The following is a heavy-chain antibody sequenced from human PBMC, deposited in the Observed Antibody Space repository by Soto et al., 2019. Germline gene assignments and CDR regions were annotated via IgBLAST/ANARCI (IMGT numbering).Heavy chain of an antibody. CDR2: IYYSGST. CDR3: ARTTMVRGVINDYYGMDV. CDR1: GGSISSYY. D-gene: IGHD3-10*01. V-gene: IGHV4-59*01. J-gene: IGHJ6*02. Sequence: PSETLSLTCTVSGGSISSYYWSWIRQPPGKGLEWIGYIYYSGSTNYNPSLKSRVTISVDTSKNQFSLKLSSVTAADTAVYYCARTTMVRGVINDYYGMDVWGQGTTVTVSS.